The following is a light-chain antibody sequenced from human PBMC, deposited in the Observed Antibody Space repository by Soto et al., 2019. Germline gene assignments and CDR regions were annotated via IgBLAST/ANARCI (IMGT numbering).Light chain of an antibody. Sequence: QSALTQPASVSGSPGQSIAISCTGTSSDVGGYPYVSWYQQHPGKAPKLVIYEVSNRPSGISIRFSGSKSGNTASLTISGLQAEDEADYYCSSYTSISTLVFGRGPSSPS. CDR3: SSYTSISTLV. CDR2: EVS. J-gene: IGLJ3*02. CDR1: SSDVGGYPY. V-gene: IGLV2-14*01.